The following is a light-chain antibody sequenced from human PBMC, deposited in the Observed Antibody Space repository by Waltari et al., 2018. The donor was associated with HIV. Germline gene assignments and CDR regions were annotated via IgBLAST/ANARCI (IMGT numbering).Light chain of an antibody. CDR1: SSNIRAGYD. Sequence: QPVLTQPPSVSGAPGQRVTISCTGSSSNIRAGYDVHWYQQLPRTAPKLLIYGNKYRPSGVPDRFSGSKSGTSASLAIPGLQAEEEADYYCQSYDSSLSGSVVFGGGTKVTVL. CDR3: QSYDSSLSGSVV. CDR2: GNK. V-gene: IGLV1-40*01. J-gene: IGLJ2*01.